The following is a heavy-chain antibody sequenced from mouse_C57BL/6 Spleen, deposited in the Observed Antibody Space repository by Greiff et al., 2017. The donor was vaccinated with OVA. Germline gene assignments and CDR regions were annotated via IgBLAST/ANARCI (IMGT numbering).Heavy chain of an antibody. CDR3: ARGDGYYFDY. J-gene: IGHJ2*01. V-gene: IGHV5-4*03. CDR2: ISDGGSYT. Sequence: EVKLVESGGGLVKPGGSLKLSCAASGFTFSSYAMSWVRQTPEKRLEWVATISDGGSYTYYPDNVKGRVTISRDNAKNNLYLQMSQLKSEDTAMYYCARGDGYYFDYWGQGTTLTVSS. CDR1: GFTFSSYA. D-gene: IGHD2-3*01.